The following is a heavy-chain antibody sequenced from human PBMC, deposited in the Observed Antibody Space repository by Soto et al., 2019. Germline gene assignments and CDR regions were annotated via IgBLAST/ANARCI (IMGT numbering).Heavy chain of an antibody. V-gene: IGHV4-59*01. CDR1: GVSLTSYY. CDR2: IFYNGTT. CDR3: ARGKGTHRY. D-gene: IGHD3-10*01. Sequence: QVQLQESGPGLVKPSETLSLTCSVSGVSLTSYYWSWIRQTPGKTLEWIGGIFYNGTTNYNPSLKSRVTISLDMSKNQFSLKLKSVSAEDTALYYCARGKGTHRYWGPGKLVTVSS. J-gene: IGHJ4*02.